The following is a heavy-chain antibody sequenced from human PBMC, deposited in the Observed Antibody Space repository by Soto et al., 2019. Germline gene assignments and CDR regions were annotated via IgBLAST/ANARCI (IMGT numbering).Heavy chain of an antibody. CDR1: GFAISRGYY. D-gene: IGHD2-21*02. CDR3: AREKVGTTFFDT. J-gene: IGHJ4*02. Sequence: PSETLSLTCSVSGFAISRGYYWSWVRQPPGKGLEWIGSIYPSVSSYHNPSLATRLGLSIDASKNQFTLNLTYVTAADTALYFCAREKVGTTFFDTWGQGIQVTVSS. CDR2: IYPSVSS. V-gene: IGHV4-38-2*02.